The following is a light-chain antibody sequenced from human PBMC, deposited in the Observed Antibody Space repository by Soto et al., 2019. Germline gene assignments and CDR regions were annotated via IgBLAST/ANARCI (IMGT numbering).Light chain of an antibody. CDR3: QRYGNSYT. J-gene: IGKJ2*01. CDR1: QSVSSSF. V-gene: IGKV3-20*01. Sequence: EIVLTPSPGPLSLSPGERATLSCRASQSVSSSFLAWYRQKPGQAPRLLIYGASNRAPGIPDRFSGSGSGTDFTLTISRLEREDFAVYYCQRYGNSYTFGQGTKLEIK. CDR2: GAS.